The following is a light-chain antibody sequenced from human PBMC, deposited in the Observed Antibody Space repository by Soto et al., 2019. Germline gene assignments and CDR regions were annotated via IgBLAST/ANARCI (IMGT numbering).Light chain of an antibody. Sequence: EIVMRQAEASFCFCRSEIATLSCRASQSARSNLAWYQQKPGQAPRLLIYGASTRATGIPARFSGSGSGTEFTLTISSLQSEDFAVYYCQQYDTWLPITFGQGTRLEIK. CDR3: QQYDTWLPIT. J-gene: IGKJ5*01. CDR2: GAS. CDR1: QSARSN. V-gene: IGKV3-15*01.